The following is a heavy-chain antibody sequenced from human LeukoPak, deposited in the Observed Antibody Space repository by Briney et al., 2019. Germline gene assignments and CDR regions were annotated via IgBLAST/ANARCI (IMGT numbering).Heavy chain of an antibody. CDR1: GYSFTSYW. V-gene: IGHV5-51*01. Sequence: GESLKISCKGSGYSFTSYWIGWVRPLPGKGLEWMGLVYPGDSYTIYSPSFQGQVTISADKSISTAYLHYSSLKASDTAMYYCARLLYGDNQYYFDYWGQGALVTVSS. J-gene: IGHJ4*02. CDR3: ARLLYGDNQYYFDY. D-gene: IGHD4-23*01. CDR2: VYPGDSYT.